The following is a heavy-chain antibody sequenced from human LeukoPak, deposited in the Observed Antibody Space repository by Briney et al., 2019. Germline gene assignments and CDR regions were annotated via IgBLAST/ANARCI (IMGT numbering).Heavy chain of an antibody. CDR1: GFTFSSYS. D-gene: IGHD6-13*01. V-gene: IGHV3-21*01. CDR3: ARDPAAAGSVWLDP. Sequence: GGSLRLSCAASGFTFSSYSMNWVRQAPGKGLEWVSSITTRSSYIYYADSVKGRFTISRDDAKSSLYLQMSSLGAEDTAVYYCARDPAAAGSVWLDPWGQGILVTVSS. J-gene: IGHJ5*02. CDR2: ITTRSSYI.